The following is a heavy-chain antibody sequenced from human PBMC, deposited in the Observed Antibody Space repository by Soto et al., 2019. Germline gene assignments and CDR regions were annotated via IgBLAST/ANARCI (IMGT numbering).Heavy chain of an antibody. D-gene: IGHD3-22*01. V-gene: IGHV3-30*18. CDR3: AKSDSPDYYDSSGYYAAFGFDY. CDR2: ISYDGSNK. Sequence: GGSLRLSCAASGFTISSYGVHWVRQAPGKGLEWVAVISYDGSNKYYADSVKGRFTISRDNSKNTLYLQMNSLRAEDTAVYYCAKSDSPDYYDSSGYYAAFGFDYWGQGTLVTVSS. J-gene: IGHJ4*02. CDR1: GFTISSYG.